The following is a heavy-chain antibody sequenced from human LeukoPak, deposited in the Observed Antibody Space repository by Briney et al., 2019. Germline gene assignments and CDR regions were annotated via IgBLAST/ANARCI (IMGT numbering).Heavy chain of an antibody. D-gene: IGHD3-3*01. V-gene: IGHV4-61*02. Sequence: PSETLSLTCTVSGGSITSGIYHWHWIRQSAERGLEWIGRVHTTGSLYYNPSLKSRVTISMDTSSNHFSLMLSSVTTADTAVYYCARVGGFLEFGYYFDYWGQGTLVTVSS. CDR3: ARVGGFLEFGYYFDY. CDR2: VHTTGSL. CDR1: GGSITSGIYH. J-gene: IGHJ4*02.